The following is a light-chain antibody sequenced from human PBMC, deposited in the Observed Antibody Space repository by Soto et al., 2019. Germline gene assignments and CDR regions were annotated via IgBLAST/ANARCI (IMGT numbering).Light chain of an antibody. Sequence: EIVLTQSPASLSLSPGEGSTLSCISSESISSQLVWYQQIPGQTPRLLIHGASTRATGIAARFSGSGSGTEFTLTISGLQSEDFAIYYCQQYKSWPPITFGQGTRLEIK. CDR2: GAS. V-gene: IGKV3D-15*01. J-gene: IGKJ5*01. CDR3: QQYKSWPPIT. CDR1: ESISSQ.